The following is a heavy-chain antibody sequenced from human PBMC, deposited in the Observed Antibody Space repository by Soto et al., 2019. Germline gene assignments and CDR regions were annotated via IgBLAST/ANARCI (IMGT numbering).Heavy chain of an antibody. Sequence: GASVKVSCKASGYTFTSYGISWVRQAPGQGLEWMGWMNPNNGNTGYAQKLQGRVTMTRNTSISTAYMELSSLRSEDTAVYYCAREVAVAGIRNWFDPWGQGTLVTVSS. V-gene: IGHV1-8*01. CDR2: MNPNNGNT. CDR1: GYTFTSYG. CDR3: AREVAVAGIRNWFDP. D-gene: IGHD6-19*01. J-gene: IGHJ5*02.